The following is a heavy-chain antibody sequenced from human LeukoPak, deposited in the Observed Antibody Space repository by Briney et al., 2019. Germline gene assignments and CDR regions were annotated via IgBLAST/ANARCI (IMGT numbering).Heavy chain of an antibody. Sequence: GASVKVSCKTSGYTFTNYDINWVRQATGQGPEWMGWMNPNSGNTGYAQKFQGRVTMTRNTSISTAYMELSSLRSEDTAVYYCARAGGYCGSTNCPYYFDYWGQETLVTVSS. J-gene: IGHJ4*02. V-gene: IGHV1-8*01. CDR2: MNPNSGNT. CDR1: GYTFTNYD. D-gene: IGHD2-2*01. CDR3: ARAGGYCGSTNCPYYFDY.